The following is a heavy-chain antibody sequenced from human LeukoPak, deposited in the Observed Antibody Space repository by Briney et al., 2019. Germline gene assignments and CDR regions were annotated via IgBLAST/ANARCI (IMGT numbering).Heavy chain of an antibody. CDR3: ARHPNYGSGSYLDY. V-gene: IGHV4-59*08. J-gene: IGHJ4*02. CDR1: GGSISSYY. CDR2: IYYSGST. D-gene: IGHD3-10*01. Sequence: PSETLSLTCTVSGGSISSYYWSWIRQPPWKGLEWIGYIYYSGSTNYNPSLKSRVTISVDTSKNQFSLKLGSVTAADTAVYYCARHPNYGSGSYLDYWGQGTLVTVSS.